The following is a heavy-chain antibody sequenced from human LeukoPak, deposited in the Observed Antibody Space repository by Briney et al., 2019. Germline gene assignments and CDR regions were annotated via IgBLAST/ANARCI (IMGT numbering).Heavy chain of an antibody. CDR3: ARAGWGPTGRPFDY. CDR2: ISSSGSTI. J-gene: IGHJ4*02. Sequence: PGGSLRLSCEASGFTFSDYYMSWIRQAPGKGMGWVSYISSSGSTIYYADSVKGRFTISRDNAKNSLYLQMNSLRAEDTAVYYCARAGWGPTGRPFDYWGQGTLVTVSS. D-gene: IGHD3-10*01. CDR1: GFTFSDYY. V-gene: IGHV3-11*04.